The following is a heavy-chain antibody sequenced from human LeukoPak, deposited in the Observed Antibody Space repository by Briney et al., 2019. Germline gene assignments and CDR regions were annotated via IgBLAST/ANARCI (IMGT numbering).Heavy chain of an antibody. CDR3: AKDDPVCDY. J-gene: IGHJ4*02. D-gene: IGHD3-16*01. Sequence: GGSPRLSCVASGFTFSTYGMHWVRQAPGKGLEWVAFIRNDGSNEYYADSVKGRFTISRDDSKSTLYLQMNSLTSDDTAVYYCAKDDPVCDYWGQGTLVTVSS. V-gene: IGHV3-30*02. CDR1: GFTFSTYG. CDR2: IRNDGSNE.